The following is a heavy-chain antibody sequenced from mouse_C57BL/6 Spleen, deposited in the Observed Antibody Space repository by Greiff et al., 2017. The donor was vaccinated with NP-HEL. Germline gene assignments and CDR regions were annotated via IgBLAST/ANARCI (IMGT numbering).Heavy chain of an antibody. CDR2: IYPRSGNT. CDR3: ARRYGSSPFYYFDY. Sequence: QVQLQQSGAELARPGASVKLSCKASGYTFTSYGISWVKQRPGQGLEWIGEIYPRSGNTYYNEKFKGKATLTADKSSSTAYMELRSLTSEDSAVYFCARRYGSSPFYYFDYWGQGTTLTVSS. CDR1: GYTFTSYG. J-gene: IGHJ2*01. D-gene: IGHD1-1*01. V-gene: IGHV1-81*01.